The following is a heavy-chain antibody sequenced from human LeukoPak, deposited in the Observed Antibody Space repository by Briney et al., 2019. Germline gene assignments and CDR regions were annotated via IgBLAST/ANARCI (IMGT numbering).Heavy chain of an antibody. CDR2: ISAYNGNT. V-gene: IGHV1-18*01. D-gene: IGHD6-19*01. CDR3: ARDQTGYSSGGASDI. Sequence: ASVKVSCKASGYTFTSYGISWVRQAPGQGLEWMGWISAYNGNTNYAQKLQGRVTMTTDTSTSTAYMELRSLRSDDTAVYYCARDQTGYSSGGASDIWGQGTMVTVSS. J-gene: IGHJ3*02. CDR1: GYTFTSYG.